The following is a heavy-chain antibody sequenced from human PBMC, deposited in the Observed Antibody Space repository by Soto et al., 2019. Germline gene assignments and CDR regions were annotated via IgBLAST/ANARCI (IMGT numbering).Heavy chain of an antibody. CDR1: GFTFSSYS. CDR2: ISSSSSTI. V-gene: IGHV3-48*02. CDR3: ARSGDSYDSSGYYY. Sequence: EVQLVESGGGLVQPGGSLRLSCAASGFTFSSYSMNWVRQAPGKGLEWVSYISSSSSTIYYADSVKGRFTISRDNVKNSLYLQMNSLRDEDTAVYYCARSGDSYDSSGYYYWGPGTLVTVSS. J-gene: IGHJ4*02. D-gene: IGHD3-22*01.